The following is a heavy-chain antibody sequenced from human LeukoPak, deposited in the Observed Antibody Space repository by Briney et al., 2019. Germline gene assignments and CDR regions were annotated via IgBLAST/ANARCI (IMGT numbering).Heavy chain of an antibody. J-gene: IGHJ5*02. CDR3: AKGPTYYYGSGSYYNPNWFDP. CDR2: ISGSGGST. D-gene: IGHD3-10*01. V-gene: IGHV3-23*01. CDR1: GFTFSSYA. Sequence: GGSLRLSCAASGFTFSSYAMSWVRQAPGKGLEWVSAISGSGGSTYYADSVKGRFTTSRDNSKNTLYLQMNSLRAEDTAVYYCAKGPTYYYGSGSYYNPNWFDPWGQGTLVTVSS.